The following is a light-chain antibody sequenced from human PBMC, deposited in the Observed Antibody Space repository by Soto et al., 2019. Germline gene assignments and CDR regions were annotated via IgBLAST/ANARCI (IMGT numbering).Light chain of an antibody. CDR2: DVR. Sequence: QSALTQPRSVSGSPGQSVTISCTGTSSDVGGYNYVSWYQQHPGKAPKLMIYDVRKRPSGVPDRFSGSKSGNTASLTISGLKAEDEADYYCCSYAGSYTLVFGGGTKLTVL. V-gene: IGLV2-11*01. CDR3: CSYAGSYTLV. J-gene: IGLJ2*01. CDR1: SSDVGGYNY.